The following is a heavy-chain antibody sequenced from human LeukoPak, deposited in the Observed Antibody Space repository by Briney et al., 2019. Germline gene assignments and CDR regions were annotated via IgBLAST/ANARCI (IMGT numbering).Heavy chain of an antibody. J-gene: IGHJ4*02. CDR1: GFTFSSYA. D-gene: IGHD3-22*01. Sequence: GGSLRLSCAASGFTFSSYAMSWVRQAPGKGLEWVSAISGSGGSTFYADSVKGRFTVSRDNRKNTLYVQMNSLTAEDTAIYYCAREGHYDSRGPDYWGQGTLVTVSS. CDR3: AREGHYDSRGPDY. CDR2: ISGSGGST. V-gene: IGHV3-23*01.